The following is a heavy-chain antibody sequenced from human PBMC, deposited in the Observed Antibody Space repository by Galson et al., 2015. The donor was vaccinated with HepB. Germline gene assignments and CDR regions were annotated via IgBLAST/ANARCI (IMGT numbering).Heavy chain of an antibody. Sequence: ETLSLTCTVSGGSISSSSYYWGWIRQPPGKGLEWIGSIYYSGSTYYNPSLKSRVTISVDTSKNQFSLKLSSVTAADTAVYYCARRPDYGDYVHYFDYWGQGTLVTVSS. V-gene: IGHV4-39*01. CDR1: GGSISSSSYY. J-gene: IGHJ4*02. CDR2: IYYSGST. D-gene: IGHD4-17*01. CDR3: ARRPDYGDYVHYFDY.